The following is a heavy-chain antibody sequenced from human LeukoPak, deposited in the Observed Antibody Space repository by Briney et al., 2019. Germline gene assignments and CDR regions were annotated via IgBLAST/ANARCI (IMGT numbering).Heavy chain of an antibody. CDR1: GGSISSYY. CDR2: IYYGGST. V-gene: IGHV4-59*12. D-gene: IGHD5-18*01. Sequence: SETLSLTCTVSGGSISSYYWSWIRQPPGKGLEWIGYIYYGGSTNYNPSLKSRVTISVDTSKNQFSLKLSSVTAADTAVYYCARLYTGVLSYYFDYWGQGTLVTVSS. CDR3: ARLYTGVLSYYFDY. J-gene: IGHJ4*02.